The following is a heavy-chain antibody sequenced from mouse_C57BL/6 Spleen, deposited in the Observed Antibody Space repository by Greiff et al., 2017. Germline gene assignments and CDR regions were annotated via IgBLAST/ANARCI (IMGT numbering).Heavy chain of an antibody. D-gene: IGHD1-1*01. CDR1: GYTFPDYY. Sequence: VQLQQSGPELVEPGASVKISCKASGYTFPDYYINWVKERPGQGLEGIGWIFPGSGSTYYNEKFKGKATLTVDKSSSTAYMLLSSLTSEDSAVYFCARRHYYGSSYYFDYWGQGTTLTVSS. CDR2: IFPGSGST. J-gene: IGHJ2*01. CDR3: ARRHYYGSSYYFDY. V-gene: IGHV1-75*01.